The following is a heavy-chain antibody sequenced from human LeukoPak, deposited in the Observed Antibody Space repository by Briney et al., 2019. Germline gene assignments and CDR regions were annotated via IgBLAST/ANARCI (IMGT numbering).Heavy chain of an antibody. D-gene: IGHD5-12*01. Sequence: SSGAYYWSWVRQPPGKGLEWVSGISWNSGSIGYADSVKGRFTISRDNAKNSLYLQMNSLRAEDTALYYCAKGHVDIVATPLDYWGQGTLVTVSS. CDR3: AKGHVDIVATPLDY. J-gene: IGHJ4*02. CDR1: SSGAYY. CDR2: ISWNSGSI. V-gene: IGHV3-9*01.